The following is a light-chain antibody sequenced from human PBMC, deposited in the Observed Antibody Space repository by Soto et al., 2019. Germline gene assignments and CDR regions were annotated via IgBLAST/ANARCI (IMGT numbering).Light chain of an antibody. CDR2: DAS. V-gene: IGKV1-5*01. CDR3: QQYHSSPPWT. J-gene: IGKJ1*01. Sequence: DIQMTQSPSTLSASVGDGVTITCRASQRISTWLAWYQQKPGKAPKLLISDASSLETGVPSRFSGSGSGTEFTLTISGLEPEDFAVYYCQQYHSSPPWTFGQGTKVDIK. CDR1: QRISTW.